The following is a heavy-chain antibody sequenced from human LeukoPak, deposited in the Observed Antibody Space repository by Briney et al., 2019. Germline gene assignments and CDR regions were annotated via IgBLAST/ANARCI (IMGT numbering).Heavy chain of an antibody. CDR3: ARKQGGYWYFDL. Sequence: SETLSLTCTVSGGSISTYYWSWIRQSPGKGVEWIGYIYYTGSTNYNPSLRSRVTISVDTSKNQFSLKMSSVTAADTAVYYCARKQGGYWYFDLWGRGTLVSVSS. CDR1: GGSISTYY. D-gene: IGHD3-16*01. V-gene: IGHV4-59*01. CDR2: IYYTGST. J-gene: IGHJ2*01.